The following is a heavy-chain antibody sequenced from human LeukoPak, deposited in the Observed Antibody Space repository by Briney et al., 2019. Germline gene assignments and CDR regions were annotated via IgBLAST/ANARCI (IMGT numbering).Heavy chain of an antibody. CDR2: IYSGGST. CDR3: AKFPGYCSSTSCYAQAFFDY. J-gene: IGHJ4*02. CDR1: GFTVSSNY. V-gene: IGHV3-53*01. Sequence: GGSLRLSCAASGFTVSSNYMSWVRQAPGKGLEWVSVIYSGGSTYYADSVKGRFTISRDNSKNTLYLQMNSLRAEDTAVYYCAKFPGYCSSTSCYAQAFFDYWGQGTLVTVSS. D-gene: IGHD2-2*03.